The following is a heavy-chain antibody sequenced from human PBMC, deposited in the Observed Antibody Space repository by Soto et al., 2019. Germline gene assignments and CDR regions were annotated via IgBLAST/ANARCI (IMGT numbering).Heavy chain of an antibody. CDR1: GFTFSNYA. D-gene: IGHD4-17*01. J-gene: IGHJ4*02. CDR2: ISASGGST. Sequence: GGSLRLSCAASGFTFSNYAVSWVRQAPGKGLEWVAAISASGGSTFYADSVRGRFTVSRDNFKSMLYLQMDSLRAEDAAVYFCAKDFAPMTTVTTGDSWGQGTLVTVSS. CDR3: AKDFAPMTTVTTGDS. V-gene: IGHV3-23*01.